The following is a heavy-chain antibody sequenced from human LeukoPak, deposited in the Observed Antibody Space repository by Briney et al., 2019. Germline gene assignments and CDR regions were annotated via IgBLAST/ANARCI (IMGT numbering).Heavy chain of an antibody. Sequence: SETLSLTCNISGGSISRYYWSWIRQPPGKGLEWIGYIYYSGSTNYNPSLKSRVTISVDTSKNQFSLKLSSVTAADTAVYYCARISIFEDAFDIWGQGTMVTVSS. J-gene: IGHJ3*02. D-gene: IGHD3-3*01. CDR2: IYYSGST. CDR3: ARISIFEDAFDI. CDR1: GGSISRYY. V-gene: IGHV4-59*01.